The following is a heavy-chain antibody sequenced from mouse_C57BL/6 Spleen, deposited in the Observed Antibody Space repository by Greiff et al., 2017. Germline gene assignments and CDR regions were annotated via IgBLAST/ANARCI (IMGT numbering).Heavy chain of an antibody. CDR3: AREYYGSSQYYFDY. V-gene: IGHV1-64*01. CDR2: IHPNSGST. Sequence: QVQLQQPGAELVKPGASVKLSCKASGYTFTSYWMHWVKQRPGQGLEWIGMIHPNSGSTNYNEKFKSKDTLTVDKSSSTAYMQLSSLTSEDSAVYYCAREYYGSSQYYFDYWGQGTTLTVSS. CDR1: GYTFTSYW. D-gene: IGHD1-1*01. J-gene: IGHJ2*01.